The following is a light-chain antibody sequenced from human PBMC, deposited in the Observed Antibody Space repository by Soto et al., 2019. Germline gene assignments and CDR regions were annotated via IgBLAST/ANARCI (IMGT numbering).Light chain of an antibody. J-gene: IGLJ2*01. CDR3: SSYSTDSTI. V-gene: IGLV2-14*01. Sequence: QSVLTQPASVSGSPGQSITFSCTGTSSDIGRHNDVSWYQQYPGKAPKLMIYDVSNRPSGVSSRFSGSKSGNTASLTISGLQAEDEAVYYCSSYSTDSTIFGGGTKQTVL. CDR2: DVS. CDR1: SSDIGRHND.